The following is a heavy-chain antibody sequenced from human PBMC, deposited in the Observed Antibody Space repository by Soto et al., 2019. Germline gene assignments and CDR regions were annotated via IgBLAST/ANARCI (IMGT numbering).Heavy chain of an antibody. CDR3: AREYKAGTIVVVPAAMPHDAFDI. V-gene: IGHV1-46*04. D-gene: IGHD2-2*01. Sequence: QVQLVQSGAEVKKPGASVKVSCKASGYTFTSYYMHWVRQAPGQGLEWMGIINPSGGSTSYAQKLQGRVTMTRDTSTSTVYMELSSLRSEDTAVYYCAREYKAGTIVVVPAAMPHDAFDIWGQGTMVTVSS. CDR1: GYTFTSYY. CDR2: INPSGGST. J-gene: IGHJ3*02.